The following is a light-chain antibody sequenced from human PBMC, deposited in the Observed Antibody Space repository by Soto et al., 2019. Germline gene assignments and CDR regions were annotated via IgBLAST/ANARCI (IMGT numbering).Light chain of an antibody. V-gene: IGKV1-27*01. J-gene: IGKJ4*01. CDR3: QKYYDAPLT. CDR1: QDINIY. Sequence: DIPMTQSPSSLSASVGDRVTITCRAGQDINIYLAWYQQKPGKVPKLLISAASTLQSGVPSRFSGSGSGTDFTLTISSLQPEDVATYYCQKYYDAPLTFGGGTKVEIK. CDR2: AAS.